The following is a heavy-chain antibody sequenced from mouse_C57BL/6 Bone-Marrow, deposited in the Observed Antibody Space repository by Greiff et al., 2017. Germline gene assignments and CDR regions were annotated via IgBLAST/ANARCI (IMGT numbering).Heavy chain of an antibody. V-gene: IGHV1-50*01. CDR1: GYTFTSYW. Sequence: VQLQQPGAELVKPGASVKLSCKASGYTFTSYWMQWVKQRPGQGLEWIGEIDPSDSYTNYNQKFKGKATLTVDTSSSTAYMQLSSLTSEDSAVYYCARSEWGDYFDYWCQGTTLTVSS. CDR2: IDPSDSYT. J-gene: IGHJ2*01. CDR3: ARSEWGDYFDY.